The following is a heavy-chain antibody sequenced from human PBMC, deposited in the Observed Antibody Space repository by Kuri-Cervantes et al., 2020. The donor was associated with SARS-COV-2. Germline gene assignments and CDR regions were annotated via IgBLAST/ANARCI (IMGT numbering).Heavy chain of an antibody. V-gene: IGHV3-15*01. J-gene: IGHJ3*02. CDR2: IKSKTDGGTT. CDR3: ARDSPVKSRLLPLGSGAFDI. Sequence: GGSLRLSCAASGFTFSNAWMSWVRQAPGKGLEWVGRIKSKTDGGTTDYAAPVKGRFTISRDDSKNTLYLQMNSLKTEDTAVYYCARDSPVKSRLLPLGSGAFDIWGQGTMVTVSS. CDR1: GFTFSNAW. D-gene: IGHD2-15*01.